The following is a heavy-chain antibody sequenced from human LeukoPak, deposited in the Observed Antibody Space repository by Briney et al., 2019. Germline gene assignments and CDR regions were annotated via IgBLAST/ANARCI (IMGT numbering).Heavy chain of an antibody. Sequence: GGSLRLSCAASGFTFSSYAMHWVRQAPGKGLEWVAVISYDGSNKYYADSVKGRFTISRDNSKNTLYLQMNSLRAEDTAVYYCARDDRLYSSGWSCYFDYWGQGTLVTVSP. CDR2: ISYDGSNK. CDR3: ARDDRLYSSGWSCYFDY. V-gene: IGHV3-30*04. D-gene: IGHD6-19*01. J-gene: IGHJ4*02. CDR1: GFTFSSYA.